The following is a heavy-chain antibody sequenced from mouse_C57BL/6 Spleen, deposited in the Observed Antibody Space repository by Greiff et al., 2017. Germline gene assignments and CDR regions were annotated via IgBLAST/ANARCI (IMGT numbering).Heavy chain of an antibody. CDR2: IDPSDSYT. Sequence: VQLQQSGAELVMPGASVKLSCKASGYTFTSYWMHWVKQRPGQGLEWIGEIDPSDSYTNYNQKFKGKSTLTVDKSSSTAYMQLSSLTSEDSAVYYCARYGNYDFDYWGQGTTLTVSS. J-gene: IGHJ2*01. CDR3: ARYGNYDFDY. V-gene: IGHV1-69*01. CDR1: GYTFTSYW. D-gene: IGHD2-1*01.